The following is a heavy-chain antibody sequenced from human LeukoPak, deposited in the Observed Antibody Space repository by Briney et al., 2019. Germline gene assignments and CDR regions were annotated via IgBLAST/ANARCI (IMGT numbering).Heavy chain of an antibody. V-gene: IGHV3-11*01. CDR1: GFTFSDYY. CDR3: ARDRRQQTMVRGVIRGDYYYYYMDV. D-gene: IGHD3-10*01. CDR2: ISSSGSTI. J-gene: IGHJ6*03. Sequence: GGSLRLSCAASGFTFSDYYMSWIRQAPGKGLEWVSYISSSGSTIYYADSVKGRFTISRDNAKNSLYLQMNSLRAEDTAVYYCARDRRQQTMVRGVIRGDYYYYYMDVWGKGTTVTISS.